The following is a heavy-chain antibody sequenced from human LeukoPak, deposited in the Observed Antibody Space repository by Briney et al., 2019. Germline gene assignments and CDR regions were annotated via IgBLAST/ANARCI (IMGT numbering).Heavy chain of an antibody. V-gene: IGHV3-30*04. Sequence: PGGSLRLSCAASGFTFSNYAMHWVRQAPGKGLEWVAVISYDGSNKYYADSVKGRFTISRDNSKNTLYLQMNSLRAEDTAVYYCARDYHGSGSYYPTPDYWGQGTLVSVSS. CDR3: ARDYHGSGSYYPTPDY. J-gene: IGHJ4*02. D-gene: IGHD3-10*01. CDR1: GFTFSNYA. CDR2: ISYDGSNK.